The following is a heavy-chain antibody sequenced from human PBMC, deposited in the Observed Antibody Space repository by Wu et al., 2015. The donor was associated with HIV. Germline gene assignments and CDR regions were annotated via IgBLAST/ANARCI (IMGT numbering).Heavy chain of an antibody. CDR2: ISYKGNT. V-gene: IGHV4-59*02. CDR3: ARVDLDGVYDPYYYYGMDV. J-gene: IGHJ6*02. Sequence: QVQLQESGPGRVKPSETLSLTCTVSGASVNPYYWTWIRQSPGRGLEWIGYISYKGNTNYSPSLKSRVTISLDMSMNQFSLKLRSATAADTAVYYCARVDLDGVYDPYYYYGMDVWGQGITVTVSS. D-gene: IGHD2-8*01. CDR1: GASVNPYY.